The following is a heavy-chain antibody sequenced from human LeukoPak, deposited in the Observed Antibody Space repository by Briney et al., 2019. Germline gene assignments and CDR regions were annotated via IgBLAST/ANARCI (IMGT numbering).Heavy chain of an antibody. CDR2: IKSKTDGCTT. J-gene: IGHJ4*02. D-gene: IGHD3-22*01. V-gene: IGHV3-15*01. Sequence: GGSLRLSCAASGFTFSNAWMSWVRQAPGKGLEWVGRIKSKTDGCTTDYAATVKGRFTISRDDSKNTLYLQMNSLKTEDTAVYYCTTDPYYYDSSGYYYARYYFDYWGQGTLVTVSS. CDR3: TTDPYYYDSSGYYYARYYFDY. CDR1: GFTFSNAW.